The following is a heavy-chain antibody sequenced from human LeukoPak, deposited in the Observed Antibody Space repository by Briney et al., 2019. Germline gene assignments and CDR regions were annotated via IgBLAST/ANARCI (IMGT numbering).Heavy chain of an antibody. V-gene: IGHV3-53*01. CDR3: ASLYYDYVWGSYPPEDY. Sequence: GGSLRLSCAASGFTFSNYGMNWVRQAPGKGLEWVSIMYSGGDIYYADSVKGRFTISRDNSKNTLYLQMNSLRAEDTAVYYCASLYYDYVWGSYPPEDYWGQGTLVTVSS. D-gene: IGHD3-16*02. CDR1: GFTFSNYG. CDR2: MYSGGDI. J-gene: IGHJ4*02.